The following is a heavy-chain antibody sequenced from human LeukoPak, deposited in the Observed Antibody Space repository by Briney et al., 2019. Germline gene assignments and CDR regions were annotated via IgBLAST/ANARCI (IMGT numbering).Heavy chain of an antibody. CDR3: ARRVRGVVIFSRAQGSFDL. V-gene: IGHV1-8*01. CDR1: GYTFTNYD. J-gene: IGHJ3*01. CDR2: MHPSNGDT. Sequence: ASVKVSCKASGYTFTNYDINWVRQPTGQGLEWMGWMHPSNGDTGYPQEFQGRVTMTRNTSTTTAYMELSCLRADDTAVYYCARRVRGVVIFSRAQGSFDLWGQGTLVTVSS. D-gene: IGHD3-10*01.